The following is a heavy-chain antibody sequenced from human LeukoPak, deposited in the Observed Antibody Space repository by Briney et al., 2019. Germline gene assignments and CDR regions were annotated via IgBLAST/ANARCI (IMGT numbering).Heavy chain of an antibody. CDR2: IIPIFGTA. CDR1: GGTFSSYA. Sequence: ASVKVSCKASGGTFSSYAISWVRQAPGQGLEWMGGIIPIFGTANYAQKFQGRVTITADESTSTAYMELSSLRSEDTAVYYCAGLDSSGYFDYWGQGTLVTVSS. D-gene: IGHD3-22*01. V-gene: IGHV1-69*13. J-gene: IGHJ4*02. CDR3: AGLDSSGYFDY.